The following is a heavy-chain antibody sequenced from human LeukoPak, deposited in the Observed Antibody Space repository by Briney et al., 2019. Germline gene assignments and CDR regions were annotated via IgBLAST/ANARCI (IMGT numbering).Heavy chain of an antibody. Sequence: SETLSLTCTVSGGSISSYYWSWIRQPPGKGLEWIGYIYYSGSTNYNPSLKSRVTISVDTSKNQFSLKLSSVTAADTAVYYCARERRYCSGGSCYSRWFDPWGQGTLVTVSS. V-gene: IGHV4-59*01. CDR3: ARERRYCSGGSCYSRWFDP. CDR1: GGSISSYY. CDR2: IYYSGST. D-gene: IGHD2-15*01. J-gene: IGHJ5*02.